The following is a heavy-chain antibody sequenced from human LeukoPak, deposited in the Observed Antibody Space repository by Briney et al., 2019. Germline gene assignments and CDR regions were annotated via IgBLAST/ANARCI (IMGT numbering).Heavy chain of an antibody. V-gene: IGHV1-2*06. CDR2: INPNNGGT. Sequence: ASVKVSCKASGYPFTGYYLHWIRQAPGQGLEYMGRINPNNGGTNYAQKFQGRVTMTRNTSIRTAYMELSSLRSEDTAVYYCARTYYYDSADFRTLYGMDVWGQGTTVTVSS. CDR3: ARTYYYDSADFRTLYGMDV. CDR1: GYPFTGYY. D-gene: IGHD3-22*01. J-gene: IGHJ6*02.